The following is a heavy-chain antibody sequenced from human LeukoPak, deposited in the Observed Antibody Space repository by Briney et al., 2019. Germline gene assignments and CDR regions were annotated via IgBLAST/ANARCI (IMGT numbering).Heavy chain of an antibody. CDR3: ARLAKCTSTCRGKYWYFDV. J-gene: IGHJ2*01. D-gene: IGHD2-8*01. CDR2: ISHNGKN. CDR1: GGSFSGYI. V-gene: IGHV4-34*01. Sequence: SETLSLTCAVYGGSFSGYIWGWIRQAPGKGLEWIGEISHNGKNTRSPSLKSRVTTSLDTAKNQFSLQLNSVTAADTAVYYCARLAKCTSTCRGKYWYFDVWGRGTLVTVSS.